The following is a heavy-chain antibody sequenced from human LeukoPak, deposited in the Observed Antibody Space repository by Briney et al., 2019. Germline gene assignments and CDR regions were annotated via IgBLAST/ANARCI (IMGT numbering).Heavy chain of an antibody. J-gene: IGHJ3*02. CDR3: ARLVGVGATIDAFDI. V-gene: IGHV5-51*01. CDR1: GYNFISSW. Sequence: GESLKISCKGSGYNFISSWIGWVRQMPGRGLEWMGIIYPTDSNTRYSPSFQGQVTISADKSISTAYLQWSSLKASDTAMYYCARLVGVGATIDAFDIWGQGTMVTVSS. D-gene: IGHD1-26*01. CDR2: IYPTDSNT.